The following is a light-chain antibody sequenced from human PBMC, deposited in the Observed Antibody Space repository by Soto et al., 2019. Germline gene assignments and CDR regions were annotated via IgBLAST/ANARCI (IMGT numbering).Light chain of an antibody. CDR1: SSDVGGYEY. V-gene: IGLV2-8*02. CDR2: DVL. CDR3: SSFAGSHYV. J-gene: IGLJ1*01. Sequence: QPARTHPPSASSAPRRSLTITYTRTSSDVGGYEYVSWYQQHPGKAPKLIIYDVLKRPSGVPDRFSGSKSANTASLTVSGLQAEDEADYYCSSFAGSHYVFGTGTQLTVL.